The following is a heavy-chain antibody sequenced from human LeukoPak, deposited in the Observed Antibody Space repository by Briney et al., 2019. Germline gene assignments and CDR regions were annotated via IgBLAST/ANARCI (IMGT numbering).Heavy chain of an antibody. V-gene: IGHV4-4*07. CDR3: ASLESGNRWSYDF. CDR1: GCSISHYS. J-gene: IGHJ4*02. D-gene: IGHD1-26*01. CDR2: IYASGST. Sequence: PSETLSLTCTVSGCSISHYSWSWIRHPAGKGLEWIGRIYASGSTNYNPSLKSRVTMSEDTSKNQLSLKLTSVTAADTAVYYCASLESGNRWSYDFWGQGTLVTVSS.